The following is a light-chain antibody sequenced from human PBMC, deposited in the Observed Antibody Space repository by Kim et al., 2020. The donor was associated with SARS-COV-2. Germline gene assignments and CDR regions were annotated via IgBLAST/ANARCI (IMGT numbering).Light chain of an antibody. V-gene: IGKV3-20*01. CDR2: GAS. CDR1: QSVSDNY. J-gene: IGKJ2*02. CDR3: QQYDTSPSCT. Sequence: EIVLTQSPGTLSLSPGERATLSCRASQSVSDNYLAWYQQKPGQAPRLLIFGASNRATGIPDRFSGSGSGTDFTLTISRLESEDFAVYYCQQYDTSPSCTFGQGTKLDI.